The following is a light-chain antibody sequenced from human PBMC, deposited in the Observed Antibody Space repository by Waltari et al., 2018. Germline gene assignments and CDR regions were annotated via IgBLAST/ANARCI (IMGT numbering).Light chain of an antibody. V-gene: IGKV4-1*01. Sequence: DIVMTQSPDSLAVSLGERAPINCNSSQTVLYSSNNKNYLAWYQQRPGQPPKLLIYWASTRESGVPDRFSGSGSGTDFTLTISSLQAEDVAVYYCQQYYSTLFTFGPGTKVDIK. CDR2: WAS. CDR3: QQYYSTLFT. J-gene: IGKJ3*01. CDR1: QTVLYSSNNKNY.